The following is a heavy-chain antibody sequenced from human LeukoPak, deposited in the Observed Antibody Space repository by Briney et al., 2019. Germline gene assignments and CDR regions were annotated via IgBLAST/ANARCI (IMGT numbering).Heavy chain of an antibody. CDR3: AKEGDIVVVPAAMGEFDP. J-gene: IGHJ5*02. CDR1: GFTFSSYA. V-gene: IGHV3-23*01. Sequence: GGSLRLSCAASGFTFSSYAMSWVRQAPGKGLEWVSAISGSGGSTYYADSVKGRFTISRDNSKNTLYLQMNSLRAEDTAVYYCAKEGDIVVVPAAMGEFDPWGQGTLVTVSS. D-gene: IGHD2-2*01. CDR2: ISGSGGST.